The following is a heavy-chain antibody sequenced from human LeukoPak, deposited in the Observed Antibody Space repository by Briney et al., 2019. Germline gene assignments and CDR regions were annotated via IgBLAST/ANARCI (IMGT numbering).Heavy chain of an antibody. Sequence: PGGSLRLSCAASGFTFSNYAMHWVRQAPGKGLECVAVISNDGSDKYYADSVKGRFTISRDNSENTLYLQMNSLRTEDTAVYYCARGTYYYDSSGYYSGGLGYWGQGTLVTVSS. V-gene: IGHV3-30*04. D-gene: IGHD3-22*01. CDR1: GFTFSNYA. CDR2: ISNDGSDK. CDR3: ARGTYYYDSSGYYSGGLGY. J-gene: IGHJ4*02.